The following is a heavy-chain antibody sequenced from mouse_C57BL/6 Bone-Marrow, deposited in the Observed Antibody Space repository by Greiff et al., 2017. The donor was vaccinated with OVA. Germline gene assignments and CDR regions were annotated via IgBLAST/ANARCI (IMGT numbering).Heavy chain of an antibody. V-gene: IGHV5-17*01. CDR2: ISSGSSTI. D-gene: IGHD1-1*01. CDR3: ARPRYGSRGSFAY. CDR1: GFTFSDYG. Sequence: EVKLVESGGGLVKPGGSLKLSCAASGFTFSDYGMHWVRQAPEKGLEWVAYISSGSSTIYYADTVKGRFTISRDNAKNTLFLQMTSLRSEDTAMYYCARPRYGSRGSFAYWGQGTLVTVSA. J-gene: IGHJ3*01.